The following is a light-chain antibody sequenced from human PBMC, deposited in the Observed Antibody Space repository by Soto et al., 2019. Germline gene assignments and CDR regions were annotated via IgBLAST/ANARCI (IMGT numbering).Light chain of an antibody. CDR3: QQFNNWPPT. Sequence: EIVLTQSPGTLSFSPGERATLSCSPSQSVSSSYLAWYQQKPGQAPSLLIYDGSTRATGVPVRFSGSGSGTEFTLTISSLQSEDFAIYYCQQFNNWPPTFGQGTKVDI. CDR1: QSVSSSY. CDR2: DGS. V-gene: IGKV3-15*01. J-gene: IGKJ1*01.